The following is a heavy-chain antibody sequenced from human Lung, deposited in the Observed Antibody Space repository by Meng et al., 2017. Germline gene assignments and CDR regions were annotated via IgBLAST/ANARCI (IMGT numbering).Heavy chain of an antibody. D-gene: IGHD3-9*01. CDR3: TWDDKAVSDY. Sequence: GGDLVNTGGSLRLSCAASGFYFSNAWMSWVRQAPGKGLEWVGRIKSNTDGGTAEYAAPVTGRFTISRDDSKSTLYLQMSRLRIDDTGVYYCTWDDKAVSDYWGQGTLVTVSS. CDR2: IKSNTDGGTA. V-gene: IGHV3-15*01. CDR1: GFYFSNAW. J-gene: IGHJ4*02.